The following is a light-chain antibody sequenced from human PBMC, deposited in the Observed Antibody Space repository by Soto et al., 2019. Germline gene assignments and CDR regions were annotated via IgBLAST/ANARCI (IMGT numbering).Light chain of an antibody. CDR1: QGITHY. V-gene: IGKV1-27*01. Sequence: DIQMTQSPSSLFASVRDRVTITCLATQGITHYLAWYQQIPGKVAKLLIYEASNLQSGFPSRFRGGGSGTEFTLTISSLQPEDVGTYYCKNFDSTPQTFGQGTKVDIE. CDR2: EAS. J-gene: IGKJ1*01. CDR3: KNFDSTPQT.